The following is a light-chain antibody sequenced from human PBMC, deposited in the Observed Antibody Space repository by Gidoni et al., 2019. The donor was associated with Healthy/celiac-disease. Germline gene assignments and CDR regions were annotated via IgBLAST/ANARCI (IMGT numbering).Light chain of an antibody. J-gene: IGKJ1*01. Sequence: DIQMTQSPSSLSASVGDRVTNTCQASQDISNYLNWYQQKAGKAPKLLIYDASNLETGVPSRFSGSGSGTDFTFTISSLQPEDIATYYCQQYDNLPWTFGQGTKVEIK. CDR1: QDISNY. V-gene: IGKV1-33*01. CDR3: QQYDNLPWT. CDR2: DAS.